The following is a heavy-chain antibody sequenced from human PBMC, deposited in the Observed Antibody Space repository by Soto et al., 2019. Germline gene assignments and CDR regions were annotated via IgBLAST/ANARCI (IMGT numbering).Heavy chain of an antibody. Sequence: QVQLVQSGAEVKKPGSSVKVSCKASGGTFSSYAISWVRQAPGQGLEWMGGIIPIFGTANYAQKFQGRVTITADKSTSTAYMELSSLRSEDTAVYYCARLRLEARATSYYYYGMDVWGQGTTVTVS. D-gene: IGHD1-26*01. V-gene: IGHV1-69*06. CDR1: GGTFSSYA. CDR3: ARLRLEARATSYYYYGMDV. CDR2: IIPIFGTA. J-gene: IGHJ6*02.